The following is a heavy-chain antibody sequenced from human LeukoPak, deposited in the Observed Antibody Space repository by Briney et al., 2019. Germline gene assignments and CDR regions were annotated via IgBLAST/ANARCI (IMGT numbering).Heavy chain of an antibody. Sequence: GASVKVSCKVSGYTLTELSMHWVRQAPGKGLEWMGGFDPEDGETIYAQKFQGRVTVSTDTSTSTAYMELRSLRSDDTAVYYCATGGRWELPRPYAFEIWGQGTMVTVSS. V-gene: IGHV1-24*01. CDR3: ATGGRWELPRPYAFEI. D-gene: IGHD1-26*01. CDR2: FDPEDGET. CDR1: GYTLTELS. J-gene: IGHJ3*02.